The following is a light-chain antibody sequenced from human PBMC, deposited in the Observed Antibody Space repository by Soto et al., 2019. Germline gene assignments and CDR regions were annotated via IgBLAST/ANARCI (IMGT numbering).Light chain of an antibody. CDR3: QQYGSSPLT. V-gene: IGKV3-20*01. CDR1: QSVLYSS. J-gene: IGKJ4*01. CDR2: GAS. Sequence: DIVMTQSPDSLAVSLGERATINCKSSQSVLYSSNNFLAWYQQKPGQAPRLLIYGASSRATGIPDRFSGSGSGTDFTLTISRLEPEDFAVYYCQQYGSSPLTFGGGTKVDIK.